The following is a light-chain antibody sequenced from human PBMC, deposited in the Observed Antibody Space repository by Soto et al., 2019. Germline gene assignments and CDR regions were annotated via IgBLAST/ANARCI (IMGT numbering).Light chain of an antibody. CDR2: DAS. CDR1: QTVNTS. Sequence: DIVLTQSPATLSLSPGDRATLSCRASQTVNTSLAWYQQKPGQAPRLLIYDASNRATGIPARFSASGSGTDFTLTISGLEPEDFAVYYCQQQSHWPTCGQGTKVDIK. CDR3: QQQSHWPT. J-gene: IGKJ1*01. V-gene: IGKV3-11*01.